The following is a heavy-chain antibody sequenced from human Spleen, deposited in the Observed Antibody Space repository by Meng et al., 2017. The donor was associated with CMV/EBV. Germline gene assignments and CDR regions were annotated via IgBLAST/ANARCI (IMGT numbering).Heavy chain of an antibody. J-gene: IGHJ4*02. CDR2: INHSGST. V-gene: IGHV4-34*01. CDR1: GGSFSGYY. D-gene: IGHD1-26*01. Sequence: LRLSCAVYGGSFSGYYWGWIRQPPGTGLEWIGEINHSGSTNYNPSLKSRVPISVDTSKNQFSLKLSSVTAADTAVYYCARRQYRGKWDYWGQGTLVTVSS. CDR3: ARRQYRGKWDY.